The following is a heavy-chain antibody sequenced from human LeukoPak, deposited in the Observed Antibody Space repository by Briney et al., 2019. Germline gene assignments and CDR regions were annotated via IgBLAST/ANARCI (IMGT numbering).Heavy chain of an antibody. CDR3: ARDRDENYSDVFDI. CDR1: GLTFRSFS. V-gene: IGHV3-21*01. J-gene: IGHJ3*02. CDR2: ISSSGSTYV. D-gene: IGHD1-7*01. Sequence: SGGSLRLSCAASGLTFRSFSMNWVRQAPGKGLEWVSSISSSGSTYVYYADSVKGRFTISRDNAKNSLYLQMNNLRAEDTAVYYCARDRDENYSDVFDIWGQGTMVTVSS.